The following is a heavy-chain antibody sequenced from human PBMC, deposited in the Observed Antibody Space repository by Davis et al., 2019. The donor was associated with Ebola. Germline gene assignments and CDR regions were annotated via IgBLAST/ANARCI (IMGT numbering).Heavy chain of an antibody. J-gene: IGHJ4*02. D-gene: IGHD5-12*01. CDR3: AKDGWLRGFADY. Sequence: SLKISCAASGFTFSSYAMRWVRQAPGKGLEWVSGISRNSGSICYADSVKGRFTISRDNAKNSLYLQMNSLRAEDTALYYCAKDGWLRGFADYWGQGTLVTVSS. V-gene: IGHV3-9*01. CDR2: ISRNSGSI. CDR1: GFTFSSYA.